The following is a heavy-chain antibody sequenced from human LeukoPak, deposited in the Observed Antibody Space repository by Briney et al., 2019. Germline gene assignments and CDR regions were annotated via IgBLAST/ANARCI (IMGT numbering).Heavy chain of an antibody. V-gene: IGHV4-34*01. J-gene: IGHJ4*02. CDR1: GGSFSGYY. D-gene: IGHD6-13*01. CDR2: INHSGST. CDR3: ARRPIAAAGTPFDY. Sequence: SETLSLTCAVYGGSFSGYYWSWIRQPPGKGLEWIGEINHSGSTNYNPSLKSRVTISVDTSRNQFSLKLSSVTAADTAVYYCARRPIAAAGTPFDYWGQGTLVTVSS.